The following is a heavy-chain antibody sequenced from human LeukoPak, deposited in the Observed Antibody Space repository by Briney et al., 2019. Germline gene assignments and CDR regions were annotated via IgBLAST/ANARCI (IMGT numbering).Heavy chain of an antibody. D-gene: IGHD6-19*01. Sequence: PGGSLRLSCAASGVIVSSNYMSWVRQAPGKGLEWVSVIYSSGSTYYADSVKGRFTISRDNAKNSLHLQMNSLRAEDTAVYYCARVGRSGWTVDYWGQGTLVTVSS. J-gene: IGHJ4*02. CDR2: IYSSGST. CDR1: GVIVSSNY. V-gene: IGHV3-53*01. CDR3: ARVGRSGWTVDY.